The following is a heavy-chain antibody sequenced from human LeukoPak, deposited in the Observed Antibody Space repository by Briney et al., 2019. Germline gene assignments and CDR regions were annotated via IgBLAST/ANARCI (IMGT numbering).Heavy chain of an antibody. D-gene: IGHD1-26*01. J-gene: IGHJ4*02. V-gene: IGHV3-21*03. CDR3: VTEVSGSFPT. CDR2: IDTSDSYI. Sequence: PGGSLRLSCAASGFTFSYYSMNWVRQAPGKGLEWVSFIDTSDSYIYYADSVQGRFTISRDNTRNSLYLQMNSLKNEDTAVYYCVTEVSGSFPTWGQGTLVTVSS. CDR1: GFTFSYYS.